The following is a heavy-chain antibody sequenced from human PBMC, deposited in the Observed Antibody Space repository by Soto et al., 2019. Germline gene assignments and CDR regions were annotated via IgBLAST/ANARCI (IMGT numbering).Heavy chain of an antibody. Sequence: PGGSLRLSCAASGFTFSSYAMHWVRQAPGKGLEWVAVISYDGSNKYYADSVKGRFTTSRDDSKNTLYLQMNSLRAEDTAVYYCGRDRPRCGGGGHHFKWSIAAGRFSSYYYGMDVGGQGPRVTVPS. CDR2: ISYDGSNK. D-gene: IGHD6-6*01. CDR1: GFTFSSYA. V-gene: IGHV3-30-3*01. J-gene: IGHJ6*02. CDR3: GRDRPRCGGGGHHFKWSIAAGRFSSYYYGMDV.